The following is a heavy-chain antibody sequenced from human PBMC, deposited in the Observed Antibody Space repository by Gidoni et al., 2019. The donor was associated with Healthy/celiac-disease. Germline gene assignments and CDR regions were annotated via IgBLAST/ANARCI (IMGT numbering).Heavy chain of an antibody. CDR3: ARDRRDIVVVVAATFGAFDI. CDR2: IYSGCST. CDR1: GFTVSSNS. J-gene: IGHJ3*02. D-gene: IGHD2-15*01. V-gene: IGHV3-66*01. Sequence: EVQLVESGGGLVQPGGSLRLSCAASGFTVSSNSMSCVRQASGKGWEWVSVIYSGCSTYYADSVKGRFTISRDNSKNTLYLQMNSLRAEDTAVYYCARDRRDIVVVVAATFGAFDIWGQGTMVTVSS.